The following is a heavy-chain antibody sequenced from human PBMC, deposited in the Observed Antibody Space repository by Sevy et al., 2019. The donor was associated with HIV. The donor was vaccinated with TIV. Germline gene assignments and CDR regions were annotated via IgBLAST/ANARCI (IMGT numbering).Heavy chain of an antibody. CDR3: ARQGGIVDRAFDY. V-gene: IGHV4-39*01. D-gene: IGHD2-21*01. CDR1: GGPISSSSYD. Sequence: SETLSLTCTISGGPISSSSYDWGWIRQPPGKGLEWIGSMFYSGSTYYNPSLKSRVIISVDMSKNHFSVKLSSVTAADTAVYYCARQGGIVDRAFDYWGQGTLVTVSS. J-gene: IGHJ4*02. CDR2: MFYSGST.